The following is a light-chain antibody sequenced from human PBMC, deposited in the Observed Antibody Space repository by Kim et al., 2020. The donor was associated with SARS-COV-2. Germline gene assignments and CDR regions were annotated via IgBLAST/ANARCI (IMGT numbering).Light chain of an antibody. J-gene: IGKJ1*01. CDR3: QQYGTSGRT. CDR1: QSLSGNF. CDR2: GAS. Sequence: SPGDRAALSCRASQSLSGNFIAWYQQKPGQAPRLRIYGASIRATGIPDRFSGSGAGADFTLTINRLEPEDFAVYYCQQYGTSGRTFGQGTKVDIK. V-gene: IGKV3-20*01.